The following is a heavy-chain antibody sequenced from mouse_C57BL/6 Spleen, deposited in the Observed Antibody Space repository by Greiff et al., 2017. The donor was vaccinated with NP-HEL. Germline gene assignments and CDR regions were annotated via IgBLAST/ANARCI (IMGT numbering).Heavy chain of an antibody. D-gene: IGHD1-1*01. Sequence: QVQLQQSGPELVKPGASVKISCKASGYAFSSSWMNWVKQRPGKGLEWIGRIYPGDGDTNYNGKFKGKATLTADKSSSTAYMQLSSLTSEDSAVYFCASYSHYYGSSYWYFDVWGTGTTVTVSS. CDR2: IYPGDGDT. J-gene: IGHJ1*03. V-gene: IGHV1-82*01. CDR1: GYAFSSSW. CDR3: ASYSHYYGSSYWYFDV.